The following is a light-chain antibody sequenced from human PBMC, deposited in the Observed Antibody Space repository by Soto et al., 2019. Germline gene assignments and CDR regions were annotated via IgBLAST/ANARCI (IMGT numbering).Light chain of an antibody. V-gene: IGKV3D-15*01. CDR2: GTS. CDR3: QQYYKWPLT. CDR1: ERIYSAY. J-gene: IGKJ4*01. Sequence: TPSPATLSLSRGERATLYCRASERIYSAYLGWYQQKPGQAPRLLIYGTSSRATGVAARFSGSGSGTEFTLTISSLQSDDFAVFYCQQYYKWPLTFGGGTKVDI.